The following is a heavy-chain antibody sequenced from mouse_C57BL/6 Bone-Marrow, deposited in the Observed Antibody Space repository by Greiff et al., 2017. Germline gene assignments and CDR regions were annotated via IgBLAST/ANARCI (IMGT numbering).Heavy chain of an antibody. CDR2: FDPNSGGT. D-gene: IGHD2-4*01. CDR1: GYTFTSYW. CDR3: ARDEIYYDYDGLDY. Sequence: QVQLQQSGAELVKPGASVKLSCKASGYTFTSYWMHWVKQRPGRGLEWIGRFDPNSGGTKYNEKFKSKATLTVAKPSSTSYMQRSSLTSEDSAVYYCARDEIYYDYDGLDYWGQGTTLTVSS. V-gene: IGHV1-72*01. J-gene: IGHJ2*01.